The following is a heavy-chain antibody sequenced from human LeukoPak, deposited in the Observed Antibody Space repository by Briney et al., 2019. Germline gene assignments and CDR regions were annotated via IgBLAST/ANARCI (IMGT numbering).Heavy chain of an antibody. D-gene: IGHD5-12*01. CDR3: ARGGKSAYGWFDP. CDR1: GYSFTNSW. V-gene: IGHV5-10-1*01. J-gene: IGHJ5*02. CDR2: IDPSDSYT. Sequence: GESLKISCKGSGYSFTNSWISWVRQMPGKGLEWMGTIDPSDSYTNYSPSFQSHVTISADKSISTAYLQWSSLKASDTAMYYCARGGKSAYGWFDPWGQGALVTVSS.